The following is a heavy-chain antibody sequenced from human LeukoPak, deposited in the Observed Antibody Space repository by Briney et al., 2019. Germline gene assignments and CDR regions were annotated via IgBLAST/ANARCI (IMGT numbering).Heavy chain of an antibody. CDR3: ARGSQGNWNYAHYYYYMDV. CDR1: GFTFSSHS. D-gene: IGHD1-7*01. V-gene: IGHV3-48*01. Sequence: GGSLRLSCAASGFTFSSHSMNWVRQAPGKGLEWVSYISSSSSTIYYADSVKGRFTISRDNAKNTLYLQMNSLRAEDTAVYYCARGSQGNWNYAHYYYYMDVWGKGTTVTVSS. CDR2: ISSSSSTI. J-gene: IGHJ6*03.